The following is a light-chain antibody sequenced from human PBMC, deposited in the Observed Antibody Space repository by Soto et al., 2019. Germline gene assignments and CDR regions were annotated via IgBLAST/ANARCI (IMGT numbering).Light chain of an antibody. J-gene: IGLJ2*01. V-gene: IGLV2-14*01. CDR2: DVS. Sequence: QSVLTQPASVSGSPGQSSTISCTGNSSDVGGYNFVSLDQQHPGKAPKLMIYDVSNRPSGVSNRSSGSKAGNTASLTISGLQDDDEADYYCSAYNSRSTLVVFGGGNKLPVL. CDR1: SSDVGGYNF. CDR3: SAYNSRSTLVV.